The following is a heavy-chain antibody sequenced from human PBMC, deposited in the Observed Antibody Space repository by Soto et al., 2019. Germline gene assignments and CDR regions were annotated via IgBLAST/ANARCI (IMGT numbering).Heavy chain of an antibody. CDR2: VYYGGST. CDR3: AGGDYYHCSCYYFYYYTIDV. CDR1: GGSISSSSYY. D-gene: IGHD3-22*01. V-gene: IGHV4-39*01. J-gene: IGHJ6*02. Sequence: SETLSITCTVSGGSISSSSYYWGWIRQPLGKGLEWIGNVYYGGSTYYNPSLKSRVTISVETSKSQFSLKLSSVTAADTAVYYCAGGDYYHCSCYYFYYYTIDVWGQGTTVPVSS.